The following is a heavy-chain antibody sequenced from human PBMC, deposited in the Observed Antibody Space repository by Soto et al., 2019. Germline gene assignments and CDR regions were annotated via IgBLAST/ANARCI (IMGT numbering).Heavy chain of an antibody. CDR3: ARDTEVYGGAFDI. CDR2: ISSSSNTI. CDR1: GFTFRNYG. Sequence: EVQLAESGGGLVQPGGSLRLSCAASGFTFRNYGMNWVRQAPGKGLEWVLYISSSSNTIYYADSVKGRFTISRDNARNSLYLQMNSLRDEDTAVYYCARDTEVYGGAFDIWGQGTMVTVSS. J-gene: IGHJ3*02. V-gene: IGHV3-48*02. D-gene: IGHD4-17*01.